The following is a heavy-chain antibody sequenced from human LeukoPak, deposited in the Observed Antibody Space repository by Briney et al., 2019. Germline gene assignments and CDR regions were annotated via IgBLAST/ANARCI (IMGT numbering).Heavy chain of an antibody. CDR2: ISAYNGNT. CDR1: GYTFTSYG. J-gene: IGHJ4*02. V-gene: IGHV1-18*01. CDR3: ARAHGYRYGYIDY. D-gene: IGHD5-18*01. Sequence: GASVKVSCKASGYTFTSYGISWVRQAPGQRLEWMGWISAYNGNTNYAQKLQRRVTMTTDTSTSTAYTELRSPRSDDTAVYYCARAHGYRYGYIDYWGQGTLVTVSS.